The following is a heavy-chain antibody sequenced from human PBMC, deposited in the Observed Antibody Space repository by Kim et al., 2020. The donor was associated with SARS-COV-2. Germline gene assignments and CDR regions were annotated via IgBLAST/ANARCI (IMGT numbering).Heavy chain of an antibody. V-gene: IGHV3-30-3*01. CDR1: GFTFSSYA. CDR3: ARDPKVEYYGSGSWGRYYYGMDV. D-gene: IGHD3-10*01. J-gene: IGHJ6*02. Sequence: GGSLRLSCAASGFTFSSYAMHWVRQAPGKGLEWVAVISYDGSNKYYADSVKGRFTISRDNSKNTLYLQMNSLRAEDTAVYYCARDPKVEYYGSGSWGRYYYGMDVWGQGTTVTVSS. CDR2: ISYDGSNK.